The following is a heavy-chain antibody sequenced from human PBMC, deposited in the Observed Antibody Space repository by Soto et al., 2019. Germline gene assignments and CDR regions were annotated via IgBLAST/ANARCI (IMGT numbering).Heavy chain of an antibody. CDR2: VSAFSGNT. CDR1: GYTFPRYG. CDR3: AREGRYCDGTYCSSYDWFGP. J-gene: IGHJ5*02. V-gene: IGHV1-18*04. Sequence: ASVKVSCKASGYTFPRYGIGWVRQAPGQGLEWLGWVSAFSGNTTYAQKVQGRITMTTDTSTTTAYMELRSLTSDDTAIYYCAREGRYCDGTYCSSYDWFGPWGQGTLVTVSS. D-gene: IGHD2-21*01.